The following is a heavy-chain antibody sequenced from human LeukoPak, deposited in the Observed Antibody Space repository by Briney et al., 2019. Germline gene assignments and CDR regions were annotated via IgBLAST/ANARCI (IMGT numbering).Heavy chain of an antibody. J-gene: IGHJ3*02. CDR1: GYTFTSYY. Sequence: ASVKVSCKASGYTFTSYYMHWVRQAPGQGLEWMGVISHNGGRTNYAQKFQGRVTITADESTSTAYMELSSLRSEDTAVYYCAREGKLWPQNDAFDIWGQGTMVTVSS. D-gene: IGHD5-18*01. CDR3: AREGKLWPQNDAFDI. V-gene: IGHV1-46*01. CDR2: ISHNGGRT.